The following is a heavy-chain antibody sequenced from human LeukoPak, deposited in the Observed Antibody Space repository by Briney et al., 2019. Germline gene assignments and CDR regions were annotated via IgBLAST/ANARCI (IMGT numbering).Heavy chain of an antibody. CDR2: IYYSGGT. V-gene: IGHV4-59*08. CDR1: GGTISSYY. D-gene: IGHD4-17*01. CDR3: ARLDPYYGDYAAFDI. Sequence: PSETLSLTCTVSGGTISSYYWSWIPQPPRKRLEWIGYIYYSGGTNYNPSLKSRVTISVDTSKNQFSLKLSSVTAADTAVYYCARLDPYYGDYAAFDIWGQGTMVAVSS. J-gene: IGHJ3*02.